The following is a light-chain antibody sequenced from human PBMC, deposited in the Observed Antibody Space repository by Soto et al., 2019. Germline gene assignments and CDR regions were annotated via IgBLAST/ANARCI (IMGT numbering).Light chain of an antibody. CDR1: QSVGTY. CDR2: AAS. V-gene: IGKV3-11*01. Sequence: EIVLTQSPATLSLSPGERATLSCRASQSVGTYLAWYDQKPGQAPRLLIYAASNRATGIPARFSGSASGTDFPLTISSLEPEDFAVYYCQQRSNWPPFTFGPGTKVDIK. J-gene: IGKJ3*01. CDR3: QQRSNWPPFT.